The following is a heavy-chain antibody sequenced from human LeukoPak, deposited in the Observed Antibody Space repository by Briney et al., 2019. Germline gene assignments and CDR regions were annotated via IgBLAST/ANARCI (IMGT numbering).Heavy chain of an antibody. Sequence: SETLSLTCTVSGYSISSGYYWGWIRQPPGKGLEWIGNIYHSGSTFYNPSLKSRVTISVDTSKNQFSLKLSSVTAADTAVYYCARHIRDAFDIWGQGTMVTVSS. CDR1: GYSISSGYY. V-gene: IGHV4-38-2*02. D-gene: IGHD2-21*01. J-gene: IGHJ3*02. CDR3: ARHIRDAFDI. CDR2: IYHSGST.